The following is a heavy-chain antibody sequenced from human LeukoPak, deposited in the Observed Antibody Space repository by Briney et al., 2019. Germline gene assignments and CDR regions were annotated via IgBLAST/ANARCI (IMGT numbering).Heavy chain of an antibody. Sequence: PGGSLRLSCAASGFTFSSSAMNWVRQAPGKGLEWVSSISGSGDSTYYADSVKGRFTISRDNSKNTLYLQMNSLRAEDTAIYYCAKDRRAGSYDYWGQGTLVTVSS. CDR3: AKDRRAGSYDY. CDR2: ISGSGDST. V-gene: IGHV3-23*01. CDR1: GFTFSSSA. J-gene: IGHJ4*02. D-gene: IGHD3-10*01.